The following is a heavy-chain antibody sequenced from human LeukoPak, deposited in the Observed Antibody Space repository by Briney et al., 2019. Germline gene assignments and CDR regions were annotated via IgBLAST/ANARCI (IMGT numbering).Heavy chain of an antibody. Sequence: ASVKVSCKASGYTFTCYAMHWVRQAPGQRLEWMGWINAGNGNTKYSQKFQGRVTITRDTSASTAYMELSSLRSEDTAVYYCAIRGSAMGSSSWYYFDYWGQGTLVTVSS. CDR3: AIRGSAMGSSSWYYFDY. D-gene: IGHD6-13*01. CDR1: GYTFTCYA. CDR2: INAGNGNT. V-gene: IGHV1-3*01. J-gene: IGHJ4*02.